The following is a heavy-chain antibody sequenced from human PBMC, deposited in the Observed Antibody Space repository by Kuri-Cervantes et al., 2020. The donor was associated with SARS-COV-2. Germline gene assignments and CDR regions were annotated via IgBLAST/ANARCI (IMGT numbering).Heavy chain of an antibody. J-gene: IGHJ4*02. Sequence: GESLKIPCAASGFNFSSYWMHWVRQAPGKGLVWVSRINSDGASTSYAGSVKGRFTISRDNAKNTLYLQMNSLRAEDTAVYYCARAFGSGNYDGWGQGTPVTVSS. CDR2: INSDGAST. CDR3: ARAFGSGNYDG. CDR1: GFNFSSYW. V-gene: IGHV3-74*01. D-gene: IGHD3-10*01.